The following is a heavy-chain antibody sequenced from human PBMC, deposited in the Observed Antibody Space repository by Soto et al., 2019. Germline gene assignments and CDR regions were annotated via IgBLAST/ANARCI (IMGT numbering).Heavy chain of an antibody. J-gene: IGHJ6*02. CDR2: ISGGGGST. Sequence: EVQLLESGGGLVQPGGSLRLSCADSGFTFSSYAMSWVRQAPGKGLEWVSAISGGGGSTYYADSVKGRFTIFRDNSKKTLYRQMNSLRAEATSVYYCAKLGSSSNSYYGLDVWAQGTTVTVSS. CDR3: AKLGSSSNSYYGLDV. CDR1: GFTFSSYA. V-gene: IGHV3-23*01. D-gene: IGHD6-6*01.